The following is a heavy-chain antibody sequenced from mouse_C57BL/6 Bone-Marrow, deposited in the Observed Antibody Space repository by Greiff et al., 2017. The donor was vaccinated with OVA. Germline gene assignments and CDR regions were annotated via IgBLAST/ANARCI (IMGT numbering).Heavy chain of an antibody. CDR3: ARGLYYVSSYWYFDC. V-gene: IGHV1-22*01. D-gene: IGHD1-1*01. Sequence: VQLQQSGPELVKPGASVQMSCQASGYTFTDYHMHWVTQSHGKSLAWIGYINPTNGGTSYNQKFKGKATLTVNKASSTAYMELRSLTAEDSAVYYCARGLYYVSSYWYFDCWGTGTTVTVSS. CDR2: INPTNGGT. CDR1: GYTFTDYH. J-gene: IGHJ1*03.